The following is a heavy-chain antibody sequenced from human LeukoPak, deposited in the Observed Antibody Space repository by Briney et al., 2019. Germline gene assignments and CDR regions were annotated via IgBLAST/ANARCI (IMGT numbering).Heavy chain of an antibody. CDR1: GFAVSSNH. J-gene: IGHJ3*02. D-gene: IGHD6-19*01. CDR3: AKDLSPWAGLLTVAGSDAFDI. Sequence: PGGSLRLSCAASGFAVSSNHMSWVRQAPGKGLEWVAIIYRGDNTYYADSVKGRFTISRDNSKNTLYLQMNSLRVEDTAVYYCAKDLSPWAGLLTVAGSDAFDIWGQGTVVTVSS. CDR2: IYRGDNT. V-gene: IGHV3-53*01.